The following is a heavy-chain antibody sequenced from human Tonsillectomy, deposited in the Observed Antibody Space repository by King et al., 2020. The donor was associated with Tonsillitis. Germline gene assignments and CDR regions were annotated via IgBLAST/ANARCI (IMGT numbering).Heavy chain of an antibody. V-gene: IGHV3-7*01. CDR1: GFTFSSYW. CDR2: IKQDGSEK. J-gene: IGHJ3*02. D-gene: IGHD7-27*01. Sequence: QLVQSGGGLVQPGGSLRLSCAASGFTFSSYWMSWVRQAPGKGLEWVANIKQDGSEKYYVDSVKGRFTISRDNAKNSLYLQMNSLRAENTAVYYCARRATNWGNAFDIWGQGTMVTVSS. CDR3: ARRATNWGNAFDI.